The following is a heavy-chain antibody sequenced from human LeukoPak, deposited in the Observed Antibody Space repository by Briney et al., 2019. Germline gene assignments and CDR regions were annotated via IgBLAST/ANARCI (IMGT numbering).Heavy chain of an antibody. CDR2: IYHSGST. V-gene: IGHV4-30-2*01. Sequence: PSQTLSLTCAVSGGSISSGGYSWSWVRQPPGKGLEWIGYIYHSGSTYYNPSLRSRVTISVDRSKNQFSLKLSSVAAADTAVYYCAREGSMESGMDVWGQGTTVTVSS. D-gene: IGHD3-10*01. CDR3: AREGSMESGMDV. CDR1: GGSISSGGYS. J-gene: IGHJ6*02.